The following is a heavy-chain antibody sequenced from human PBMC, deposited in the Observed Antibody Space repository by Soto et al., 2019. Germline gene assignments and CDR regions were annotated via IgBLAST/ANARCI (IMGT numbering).Heavy chain of an antibody. CDR1: GGSVSSGSYY. CDR3: ARDRYYYDSSGYSPYYYYGMDV. CDR2: IYYSGST. Sequence: LYLTCTVSGGSVSSGSYYWSWIRQPPGKGLEWIGYIYYSGSTNYNPSLKSRVTISVDTSKNQFSLKLSSVTAADTAVYYCARDRYYYDSSGYSPYYYYGMDVWGQGTTVTVSS. J-gene: IGHJ6*02. V-gene: IGHV4-61*01. D-gene: IGHD3-22*01.